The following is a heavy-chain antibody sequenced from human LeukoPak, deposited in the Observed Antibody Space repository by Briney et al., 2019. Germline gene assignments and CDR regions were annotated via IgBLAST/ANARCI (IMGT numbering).Heavy chain of an antibody. D-gene: IGHD5-24*01. CDR2: IYISGST. CDR1: GVSISSSSYY. V-gene: IGHV4-61*02. Sequence: SETLSLTCTVSGVSISSSSYYWGWIRQPAGKGLEWIGRIYISGSTNYNPSLKSRVTISRDTSKNEFSLKLSSVTAADTAVYYCARDSRRDGYNLDYWGRGTLVTVSS. J-gene: IGHJ4*02. CDR3: ARDSRRDGYNLDY.